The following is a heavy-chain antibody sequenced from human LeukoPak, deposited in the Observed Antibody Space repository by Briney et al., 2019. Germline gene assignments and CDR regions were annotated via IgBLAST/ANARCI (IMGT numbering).Heavy chain of an antibody. CDR2: ITAYNGNT. CDR3: ARESPTLYSSSSEFDY. D-gene: IGHD6-13*01. CDR1: GYTFTSFG. J-gene: IGHJ4*02. V-gene: IGHV1-18*01. Sequence: ASVKVSCKASGYTFTSFGIGCVCQAPGQGLEWMGWITAYNGNTNYAQKLQGRVTMTTDTSTSTAYVELRSLRSDDTAVYYCARESPTLYSSSSEFDYWGQGTLVTVSS.